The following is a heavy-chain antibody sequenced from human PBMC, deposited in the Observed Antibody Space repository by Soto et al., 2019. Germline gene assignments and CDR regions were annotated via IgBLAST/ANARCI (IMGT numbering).Heavy chain of an antibody. CDR3: ARDLPHLGGWFDP. V-gene: IGHV3-48*01. Sequence: EVQLVESGGGLVQPGGSLRLSCAASGFTFSSYSMHWVRQAPGKGLEWVSYISSSRNTIYYTDSVKGRFTISRDNAKNSLYLQMNSLRAEDTAVYYCARDLPHLGGWFDPWGQGTLVTVSS. CDR2: ISSSRNTI. CDR1: GFTFSSYS. D-gene: IGHD3-16*01. J-gene: IGHJ5*02.